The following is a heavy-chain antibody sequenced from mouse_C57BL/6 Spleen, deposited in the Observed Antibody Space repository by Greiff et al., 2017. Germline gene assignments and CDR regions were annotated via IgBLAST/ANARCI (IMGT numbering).Heavy chain of an antibody. D-gene: IGHD1-2*01. V-gene: IGHV5-6*01. CDR1: GFTFSSYG. CDR3: ARHRITTAPYYCAMDY. Sequence: EVHLVESGGDLVKPGGSLKLSCAASGFTFSSYGMSWVRQTPDKRLEWVATISSGGSYTYYPDSVKGRFTISRDNAKNTLYLQMSSLKSEDTAMYYCARHRITTAPYYCAMDYWGQGTSVTVSS. CDR2: ISSGGSYT. J-gene: IGHJ4*01.